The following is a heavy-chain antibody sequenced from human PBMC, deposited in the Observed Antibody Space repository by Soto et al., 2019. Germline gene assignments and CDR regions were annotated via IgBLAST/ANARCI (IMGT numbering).Heavy chain of an antibody. CDR1: GGSISSSSYY. Sequence: QLQLQESGPGLVKPSETLSLTCTVSGGSISSSSYYWGWIRQPPGKGLEWIGSIYYSGSTYYKPSLKSRVTISVDTSKNQFSLKLSSVTDADPAVYYCARQIAVAGFDYWGQGTLVTVSS. D-gene: IGHD6-19*01. CDR3: ARQIAVAGFDY. V-gene: IGHV4-39*01. J-gene: IGHJ4*02. CDR2: IYYSGST.